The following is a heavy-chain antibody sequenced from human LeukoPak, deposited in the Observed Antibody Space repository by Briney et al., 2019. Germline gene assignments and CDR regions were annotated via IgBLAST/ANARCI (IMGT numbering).Heavy chain of an antibody. CDR2: INHSGST. CDR1: GETFNGFY. J-gene: IGHJ4*02. Sequence: PSETLSLTCAVYGETFNGFYWSWIRQPPGKGLEWIGEINHSGSTNYNPSLKSRVTISADTSKNQFSLKLSSVTAADTAVYYCAREDCSGGSCSHFDYWGQGTLVTVSS. V-gene: IGHV4-34*01. CDR3: AREDCSGGSCSHFDY. D-gene: IGHD2-15*01.